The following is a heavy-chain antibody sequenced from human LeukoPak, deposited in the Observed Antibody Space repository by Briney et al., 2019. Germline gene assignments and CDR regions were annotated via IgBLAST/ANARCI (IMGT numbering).Heavy chain of an antibody. CDR3: ARAYDGSGNLDY. D-gene: IGHD3-22*01. CDR2: IYPNRGGT. Sequence: ASVRLSCKGSGYTFTDYYMHWVRQAPGQGLEWMGWIYPNRGGTNYAQKFQGRVTMTRDTSINTAYMKLRRLRSDDTAVYYCARAYDGSGNLDYWGQGTLVTVSS. J-gene: IGHJ4*02. V-gene: IGHV1-2*02. CDR1: GYTFTDYY.